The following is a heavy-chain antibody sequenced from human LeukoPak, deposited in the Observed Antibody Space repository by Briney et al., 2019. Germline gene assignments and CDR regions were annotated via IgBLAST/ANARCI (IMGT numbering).Heavy chain of an antibody. CDR2: IIPIFGTA. CDR3: ARDPLYGDYEYYYYYGMDV. D-gene: IGHD4-17*01. V-gene: IGHV1-69*13. Sequence: SVEVSCKASGGTFSSYAISWVRQAPGQGLEWMGGIIPIFGTANYAQKFQGRVTITADESTSTAYMELSSLRSEDTAVYYCARDPLYGDYEYYYYYGMDVWGQGTTVTVSS. CDR1: GGTFSSYA. J-gene: IGHJ6*02.